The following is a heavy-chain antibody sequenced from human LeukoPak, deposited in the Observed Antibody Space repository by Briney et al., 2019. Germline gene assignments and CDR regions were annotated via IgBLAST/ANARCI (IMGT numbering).Heavy chain of an antibody. Sequence: GASVKVSCKASGYTFTSYGISWVRQAPGQGLEWMGWMNPNSGNTGYAQKFQGRVTMTRNTSISTAYMELSGLRSEDTAVYYCARVLYYYGSGTPRGYYYYMDVWGKGTTVTISS. V-gene: IGHV1-8*02. J-gene: IGHJ6*03. CDR3: ARVLYYYGSGTPRGYYYYMDV. D-gene: IGHD3-10*01. CDR1: GYTFTSYG. CDR2: MNPNSGNT.